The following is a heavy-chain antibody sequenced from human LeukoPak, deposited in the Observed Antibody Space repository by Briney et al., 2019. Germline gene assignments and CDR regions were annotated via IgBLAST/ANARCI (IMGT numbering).Heavy chain of an antibody. V-gene: IGHV1-24*01. D-gene: IGHD2/OR15-2a*01. CDR2: YDPDDVET. Sequence: ASLKDSGKVSANTFTELSMNRLRQAPGKRLEWRGDYDPDDVETSYAQKFQGRVTMIEDTSTETAYMELTSLRPEDTAVYYCATDFYRGRQFDYWGQGTLVTVSS. J-gene: IGHJ4*02. CDR3: ATDFYRGRQFDY. CDR1: ANTFTELS.